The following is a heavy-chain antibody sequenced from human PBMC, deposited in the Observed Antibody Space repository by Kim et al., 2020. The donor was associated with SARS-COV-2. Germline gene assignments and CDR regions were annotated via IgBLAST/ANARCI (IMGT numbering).Heavy chain of an antibody. D-gene: IGHD1-7*01. J-gene: IGHJ6*02. V-gene: IGHV4-59*08. CDR1: GGSISSYY. CDR3: ARHKITGTTFFSPAYGMDV. CDR2: IYYSGST. Sequence: SETLSLTCTVSGGSISSYYWSWIRQPPGKGLEWIGYIYYSGSTNYNPSLKSRVTISVDTSKNQFSLKLSSVTAADTAVYYCARHKITGTTFFSPAYGMDVWGQGTTVTVSS.